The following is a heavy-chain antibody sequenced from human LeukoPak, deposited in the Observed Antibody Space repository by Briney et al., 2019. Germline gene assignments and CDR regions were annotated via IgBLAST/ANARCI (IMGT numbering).Heavy chain of an antibody. CDR3: AASSGYYTLGAFDI. J-gene: IGHJ3*02. D-gene: IGHD3-22*01. Sequence: XXXAPGXXXXXXSYISSSSSTIYYADSVKGRFTISRDNAKNSLYLQMNSLRAEDTAVYYCAASSGYYTLGAFDIWGQGTMVTVSS. V-gene: IGHV3-48*01. CDR2: ISSSSSTI.